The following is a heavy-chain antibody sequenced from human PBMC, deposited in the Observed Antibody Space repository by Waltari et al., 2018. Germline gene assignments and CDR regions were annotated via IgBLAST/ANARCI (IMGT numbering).Heavy chain of an antibody. CDR2: IYTSGRA. J-gene: IGHJ3*02. CDR1: GVSMTSGEYY. V-gene: IGHV4-61*09. Sequence: QVQLQESGPGLVTPLQTLSLTCTVSGVSMTSGEYYWSWIRQPAGKGLEWIGYIYTSGRATYNPSLKSRVSMSIDTFKNQFSLNLKSVTAADTAVYYCALVRVVNAFDIWGQGTMVTVSS. D-gene: IGHD3-3*01. CDR3: ALVRVVNAFDI.